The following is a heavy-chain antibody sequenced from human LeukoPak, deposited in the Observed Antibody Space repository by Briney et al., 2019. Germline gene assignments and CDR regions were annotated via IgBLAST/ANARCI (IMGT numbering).Heavy chain of an antibody. Sequence: GGSLRLSCAASGFTFSDYYMSWIRQAPGKGLEWVSYISSSGSTIYYADSVKGRFTISRDNAKNSPYLQMNSLRAEDTAVYYCARDLLVATSDYWGQGTLVTVSS. CDR2: ISSSGSTI. D-gene: IGHD5-12*01. CDR1: GFTFSDYY. CDR3: ARDLLVATSDY. J-gene: IGHJ4*02. V-gene: IGHV3-11*01.